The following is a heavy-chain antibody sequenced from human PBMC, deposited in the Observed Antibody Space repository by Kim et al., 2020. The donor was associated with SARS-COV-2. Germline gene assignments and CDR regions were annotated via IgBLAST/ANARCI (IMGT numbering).Heavy chain of an antibody. J-gene: IGHJ4*02. CDR2: IRSKAYGGTT. D-gene: IGHD3-10*01. CDR3: HMGFGEPRPGYFDY. V-gene: IGHV3-49*03. CDR1: GFTFGDYA. Sequence: GGSLRLSCTASGFTFGDYAMSWFRQAPGKGLEWVGFIRSKAYGGTTEYAASVKGRFTISRDDSKSIAYLQMNSLKTEDTAVYYCHMGFGEPRPGYFDYWGQGTLVTVSS.